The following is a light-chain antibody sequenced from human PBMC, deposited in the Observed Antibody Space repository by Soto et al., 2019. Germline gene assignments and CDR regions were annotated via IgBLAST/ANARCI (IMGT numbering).Light chain of an antibody. Sequence: QTVVTQEPSLTVSPGGTVTLTCASSAGDVTSGHYPYWFQQKPGQAPRTLIYDTSNRHSWTPARFSGSLLGGKAALTLSGAQPEDEAEYYCLVSYSGVRVFGGGTKVTVL. J-gene: IGLJ3*02. CDR1: AGDVTSGHY. V-gene: IGLV7-46*01. CDR3: LVSYSGVRV. CDR2: DTS.